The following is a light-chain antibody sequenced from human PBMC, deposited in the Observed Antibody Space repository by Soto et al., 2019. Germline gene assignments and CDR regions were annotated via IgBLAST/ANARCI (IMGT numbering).Light chain of an antibody. V-gene: IGKV3-11*01. CDR3: QQRSNWPLT. CDR2: DAS. Sequence: EIVLTQSPVTLSLSPGERATLSCRASQSVSSYLAWYQQKAGQAPRLLIYDASNRATGIPPRFSGSGSETDFPLTISSLEPEDFAVYYCQQRSNWPLTFGGGTKVEIK. CDR1: QSVSSY. J-gene: IGKJ4*01.